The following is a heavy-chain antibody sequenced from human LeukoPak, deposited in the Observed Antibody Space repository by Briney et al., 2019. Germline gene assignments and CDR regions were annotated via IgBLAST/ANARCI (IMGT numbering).Heavy chain of an antibody. V-gene: IGHV4-59*01. CDR1: GGSISSYY. Sequence: SETLSLTCTVSGGSISSYYWSWIRQPPGKGPEWIGYIYYSGSTNYNPSLKSRVTISVDTSKNQFSLKLSSVTAADTAVYYCARAAIRGDYGRVLSNWFDPWGQGTLVTVSS. CDR3: ARAAIRGDYGRVLSNWFDP. D-gene: IGHD4-17*01. CDR2: IYYSGST. J-gene: IGHJ5*02.